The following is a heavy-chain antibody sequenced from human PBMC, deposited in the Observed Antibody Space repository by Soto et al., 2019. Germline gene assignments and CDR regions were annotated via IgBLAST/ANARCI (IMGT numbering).Heavy chain of an antibody. CDR2: ISWDGGIT. J-gene: IGHJ4*02. CDR1: GFTFDDYT. Sequence: PGGSLRLSCAASGFTFDDYTMQWVRQAPGKGLEWVSLISWDGGITYYADSVKGRFTISRDNSKNSLYLQMNSLTTEDTALYYCAKAGAYNYGYYFDYWGQGTLVTVSS. D-gene: IGHD5-18*01. V-gene: IGHV3-43*01. CDR3: AKAGAYNYGYYFDY.